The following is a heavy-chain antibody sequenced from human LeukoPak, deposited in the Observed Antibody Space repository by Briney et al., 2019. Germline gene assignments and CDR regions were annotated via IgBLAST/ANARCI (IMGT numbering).Heavy chain of an antibody. CDR2: IYSGGST. V-gene: IGHV3-66*01. CDR3: ARAIVAALDY. J-gene: IGHJ4*02. CDR1: GFTVSSNY. D-gene: IGHD2-15*01. Sequence: GGSLRLSCAASGFTVSSNYMSWVRQAPGKGLEWVSVIYSGGSTYYADSVKGRFTISRDNSKNTLYLQMNSLRAEDTTAYYCARAIVAALDYWGQGTLVTVSS.